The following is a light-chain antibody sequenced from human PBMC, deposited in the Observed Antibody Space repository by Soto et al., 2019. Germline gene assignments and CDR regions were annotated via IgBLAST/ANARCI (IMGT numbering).Light chain of an antibody. J-gene: IGKJ2*01. Sequence: DIQMTQSPSTLSASVGDRVTITCRASQSISSWLAWYQQKPGKAPKLLIYDASSLESGVPSRFSGSGSETEFTLTISSLQPDDFATYYCQQYNSYPATFGQGTKLEIK. CDR1: QSISSW. CDR2: DAS. V-gene: IGKV1-5*01. CDR3: QQYNSYPAT.